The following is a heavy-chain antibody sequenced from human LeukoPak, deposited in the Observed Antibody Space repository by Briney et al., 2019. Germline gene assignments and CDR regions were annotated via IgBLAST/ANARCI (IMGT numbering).Heavy chain of an antibody. D-gene: IGHD6-6*01. CDR2: IYYSGST. CDR3: ATSYSSSSDGNWFDP. CDR1: GGSISSGGYY. J-gene: IGHJ5*02. Sequence: SETLSLTCTVSGGSISSGGYYWSWIRQPPGKGLEWIGYIYYSGSTYYNPSLKSRVTISVDASKNQFSLKLSSVTAADTAVYYCATSYSSSSDGNWFDPWGQGTLVTVSS. V-gene: IGHV4-31*03.